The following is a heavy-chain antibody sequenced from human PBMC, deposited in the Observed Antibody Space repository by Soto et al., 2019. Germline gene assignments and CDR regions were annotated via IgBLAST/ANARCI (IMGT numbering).Heavy chain of an antibody. CDR2: IKQDGSER. V-gene: IGHV3-7*01. Sequence: PGGSLRLSCAASRFTLGSYWMSWVRQAPGKGLEWVANIKQDGSERYYVDSVKGRFTVSRDNTKNSLYLQMNSLRAGDTAVYFCAKVVYGNGGILDYSGPGSLDTASA. D-gene: IGHD3-10*01. CDR3: AKVVYGNGGILDY. J-gene: IGHJ4*01. CDR1: RFTLGSYW.